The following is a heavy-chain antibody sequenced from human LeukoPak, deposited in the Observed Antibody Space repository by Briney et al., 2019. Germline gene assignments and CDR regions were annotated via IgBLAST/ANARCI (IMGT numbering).Heavy chain of an antibody. Sequence: SETLSLTCTVSGVSISSYYWSWIRQPPGKGLEWIGYIYYSGSTNYNPSLKSRVTISVDTSKNQFSLKLSSVTAADTAVYYCARGRKQQAFDYWGQGTLVTVSS. D-gene: IGHD6-13*01. V-gene: IGHV4-59*08. CDR3: ARGRKQQAFDY. J-gene: IGHJ4*02. CDR2: IYYSGST. CDR1: GVSISSYY.